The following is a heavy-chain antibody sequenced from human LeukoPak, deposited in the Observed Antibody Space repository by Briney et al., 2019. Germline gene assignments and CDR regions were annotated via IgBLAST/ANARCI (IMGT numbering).Heavy chain of an antibody. CDR3: ARGLGVRARGVNWFDP. D-gene: IGHD3-10*01. V-gene: IGHV1-69*04. J-gene: IGHJ5*02. Sequence: SVKVSCKASGGTFSSYAISWVRQAPGQGLEWMGRIIPILGIANYAQKFQGRVTITADKSTSTAYMELSSLRSEDTAVYYCARGLGVRARGVNWFDPWGQGTLVTVSS. CDR2: IIPILGIA. CDR1: GGTFSSYA.